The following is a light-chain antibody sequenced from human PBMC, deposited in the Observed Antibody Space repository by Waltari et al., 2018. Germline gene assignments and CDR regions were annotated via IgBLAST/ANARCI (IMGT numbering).Light chain of an antibody. J-gene: IGLJ2*01. Sequence: SSELTQDPAVSVAMGQTGRITCQGASLRSYYASWYQQRPGQAPILVIYDKNNRPSGVPDRFSGSSSHNTGSLTITGAQAEDEASYYCHARDASGVAGSFGGGTKLTVL. V-gene: IGLV3-19*01. CDR1: SLRSYY. CDR3: HARDASGVAGS. CDR2: DKN.